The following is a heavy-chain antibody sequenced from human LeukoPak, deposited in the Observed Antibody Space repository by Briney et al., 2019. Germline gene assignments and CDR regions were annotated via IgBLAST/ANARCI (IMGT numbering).Heavy chain of an antibody. CDR1: GGSVSSGSYY. CDR3: ARDRYYGSGSYALDY. D-gene: IGHD3-10*01. Sequence: SETLSLTCTVSGGSVSSGSYYWSWIRQPPGKGLEWIGYIYYSGSTNYNPSLKRRVTISVNTSKNQFSLKMSSVTAADTAVYYCARDRYYGSGSYALDYWGQGTLVTVSS. V-gene: IGHV4-61*01. J-gene: IGHJ4*02. CDR2: IYYSGST.